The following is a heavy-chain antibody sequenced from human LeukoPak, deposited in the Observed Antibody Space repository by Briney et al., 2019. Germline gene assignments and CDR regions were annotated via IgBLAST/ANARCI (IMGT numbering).Heavy chain of an antibody. CDR1: GFTFSSYA. CDR3: ASTSGWEPNRNYYYYYMDV. V-gene: IGHV3-48*01. CDR2: ISSSSSTI. D-gene: IGHD1-26*01. J-gene: IGHJ6*03. Sequence: GGSLRLSCAASGFTFSSYAMSWVRQAPGKGLEWVSYISSSSSTIYYADSVKGRFTISRDNAKNSLYLQMNSLRAEDTAVYYCASTSGWEPNRNYYYYYMDVWGKGTTVTVSS.